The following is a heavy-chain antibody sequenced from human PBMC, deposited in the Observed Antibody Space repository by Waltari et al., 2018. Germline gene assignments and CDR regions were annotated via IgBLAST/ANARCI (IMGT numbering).Heavy chain of an antibody. CDR1: VGSFSGYY. D-gene: IGHD6-19*01. J-gene: IGHJ4*02. Sequence: QVQLQQWGAGLLKPSETLSLTRAVYVGSFSGYYWRLIRQPPGKGMEWIGEINHSESTNYNPSLKSRVTISVDTSKNQFSLKLSSVTAADTAVYYCAREEYSSGWYIDYWGQGTLVTVSS. CDR2: INHSEST. CDR3: AREEYSSGWYIDY. V-gene: IGHV4-34*01.